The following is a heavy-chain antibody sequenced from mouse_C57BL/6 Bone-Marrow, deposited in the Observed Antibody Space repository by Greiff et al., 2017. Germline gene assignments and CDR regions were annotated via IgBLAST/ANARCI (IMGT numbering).Heavy chain of an antibody. CDR1: GFTFSDYG. V-gene: IGHV5-17*01. CDR3: ARTYYYGSSHYAMDY. CDR2: ISSGSITI. D-gene: IGHD1-1*01. Sequence: EVKLEESGGGLVKPGGSLKLSCAASGFTFSDYGMHWVRQAPEKGLEWVAYISSGSITIYYADTVKGRFTISRDNAKNTLFLQMTSLRSEDTAMYYCARTYYYGSSHYAMDYWGQGTSVTVSS. J-gene: IGHJ4*01.